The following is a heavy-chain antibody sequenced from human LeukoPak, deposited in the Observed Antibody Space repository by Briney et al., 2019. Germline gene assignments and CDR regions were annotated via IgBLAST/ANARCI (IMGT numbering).Heavy chain of an antibody. D-gene: IGHD2-2*01. J-gene: IGHJ6*02. CDR3: ATLGYCSSTSCSSDPYYYYGMDV. CDR1: GFTFSSYA. CDR2: ISGSGGST. V-gene: IGHV3-23*01. Sequence: PGGSLRLSCAASGFTFSSYAMSWVRQAPGKGLEWVSAISGSGGSTYYADSVKGRFTISRDNSKNTLYLQMNSLRAEDTAVYYCATLGYCSSTSCSSDPYYYYGMDVWGQGTTVTVSS.